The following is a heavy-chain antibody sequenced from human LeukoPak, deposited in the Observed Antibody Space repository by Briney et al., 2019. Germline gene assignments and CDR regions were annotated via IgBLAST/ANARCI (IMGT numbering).Heavy chain of an antibody. D-gene: IGHD3-9*01. V-gene: IGHV1-46*01. CDR2: INPSGGST. Sequence: GASVKVSCKASGYTFTSYYMHWVRQAPGQGLEWMGIINPSGGSTSYAQKFQGRVTMTRDTSTSTVYMELSSLRSEDTAVYYCARDAPRYYDILTGYPLVRPREAAQNNWFDPWGQGTLVTVSS. CDR1: GYTFTSYY. CDR3: ARDAPRYYDILTGYPLVRPREAAQNNWFDP. J-gene: IGHJ5*02.